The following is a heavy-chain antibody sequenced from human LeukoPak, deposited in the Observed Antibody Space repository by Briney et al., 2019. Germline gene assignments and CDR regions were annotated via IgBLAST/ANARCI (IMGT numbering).Heavy chain of an antibody. CDR2: FDPEDGET. D-gene: IGHD1-26*01. Sequence: ASLKVSCKVSGYTLTALSIHCVRQSPGNGREWIGGFDPEDGETIYAPKFQGRVTMTEDTSTDTAYMELSSLRSEDTAVYYCATVHSGSYVDFDYWGQGTLVTVSS. CDR3: ATVHSGSYVDFDY. V-gene: IGHV1-24*01. CDR1: GYTLTALS. J-gene: IGHJ4*02.